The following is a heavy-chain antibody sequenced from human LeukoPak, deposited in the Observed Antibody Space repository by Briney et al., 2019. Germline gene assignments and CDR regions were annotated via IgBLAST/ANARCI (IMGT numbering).Heavy chain of an antibody. V-gene: IGHV3-48*01. CDR2: ISSDAKTV. J-gene: IGHJ4*02. CDR1: GFNFRFYI. Sequence: GGSLRLSCAASGFNFRFYIMNRVRQAPGKGLEWISYISSDAKTVNYADSVKGRFTISRDNAKNSLYLQMNSLSADDTAVYYCARVGSRYGPPNSWGQGTLVTVSS. D-gene: IGHD5-18*01. CDR3: ARVGSRYGPPNS.